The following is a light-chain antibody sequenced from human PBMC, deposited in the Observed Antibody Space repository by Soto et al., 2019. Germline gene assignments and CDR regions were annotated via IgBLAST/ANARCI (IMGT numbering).Light chain of an antibody. CDR2: KAS. Sequence: IQMTQSPSTLSASVGDRVTITCRASQSLSFWLAWYQQKPGQAPKLLVQKASSLESGVPSRFSVSGSGTELTLTISSLQPVDFTSYFSQQDIGYPLTFGGGSKVEIK. CDR3: QQDIGYPLT. V-gene: IGKV1-5*03. CDR1: QSLSFW. J-gene: IGKJ4*01.